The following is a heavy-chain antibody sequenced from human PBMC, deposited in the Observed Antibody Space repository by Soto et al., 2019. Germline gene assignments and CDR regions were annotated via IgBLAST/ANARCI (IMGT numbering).Heavy chain of an antibody. J-gene: IGHJ5*02. CDR1: RYSFTGYW. V-gene: IGHV5-10-1*01. CDR2: VDPSYSYT. Sequence: GESLKVYSKVSRYSFTGYWTLWVREIAGKGLDCRESVDPSYSYTNYSPSFQGHVTISPDNSISTAYLQWSSLKASDTAMYYCARHIEIAVAEGFDPWGPGTPVSVS. CDR3: ARHIEIAVAEGFDP. D-gene: IGHD6-19*01.